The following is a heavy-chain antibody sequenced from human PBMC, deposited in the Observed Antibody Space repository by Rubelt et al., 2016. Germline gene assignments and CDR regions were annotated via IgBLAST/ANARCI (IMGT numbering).Heavy chain of an antibody. Sequence: QLQLQESGPGLVKPSETLSLTCTVSGASISSSTTYYWGWIRQPPGKGLEWIGSIYYSGGTYYNPSLKSRATISLDTSKNQFSLKLRSGTAADTAGYDCARDLDTRGWYWDYWGQGTLVTVSS. V-gene: IGHV4-39*02. CDR2: IYYSGGT. J-gene: IGHJ4*02. CDR1: GASISSSTTYY. D-gene: IGHD6-19*01. CDR3: ARDLDTRGWYWDY.